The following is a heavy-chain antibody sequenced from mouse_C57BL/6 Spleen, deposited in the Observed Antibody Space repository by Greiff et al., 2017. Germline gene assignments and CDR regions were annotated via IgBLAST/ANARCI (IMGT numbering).Heavy chain of an antibody. J-gene: IGHJ4*01. CDR3: ARSPYYGSRGYAMDY. Sequence: QVQLQQSGAELVRPGSSVKLSCKASGYTFTSYWMDWVKQRPGQGLEWIGNIYPSDSETHYNPKLKDKATLTVDKSSSTAYMQLSSLTSEDSAVYYCARSPYYGSRGYAMDYWGQGTSVTVSS. CDR1: GYTFTSYW. V-gene: IGHV1-61*01. D-gene: IGHD1-1*01. CDR2: IYPSDSET.